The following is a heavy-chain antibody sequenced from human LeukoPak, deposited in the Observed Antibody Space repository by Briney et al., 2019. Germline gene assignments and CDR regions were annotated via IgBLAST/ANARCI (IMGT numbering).Heavy chain of an antibody. CDR1: GFTFSGFS. D-gene: IGHD3-10*01. Sequence: GALRLSCAASGFTFSGFSMSWVRQSPTKGLEWVANIMQDGGEKYYVDSVKGRFTISRDNAKNSLSLQMNNLRVEDTAVYYCARAGSHWHYVYWGQGTVVTVSS. V-gene: IGHV3-7*01. J-gene: IGHJ4*02. CDR2: IMQDGGEK. CDR3: ARAGSHWHYVY.